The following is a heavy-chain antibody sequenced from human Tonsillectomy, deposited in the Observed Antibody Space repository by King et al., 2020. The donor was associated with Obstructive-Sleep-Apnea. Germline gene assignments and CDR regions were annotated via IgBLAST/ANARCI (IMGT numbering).Heavy chain of an antibody. J-gene: IGHJ3*02. V-gene: IGHV4-38-2*02. CDR3: ARRSGSSDAFDI. D-gene: IGHD1-26*01. Sequence: VQLQESGPGLVKPSETLSLTCTVSGYSISSGYYWGWIRQPPGKGLEWIGSIYHSGSTYSNPSLKSRGTISVDTSKNQFSLKLSSVTAADTAVYYCARRSGSSDAFDIWGQGTMVTVSS. CDR1: GYSISSGYY. CDR2: IYHSGST.